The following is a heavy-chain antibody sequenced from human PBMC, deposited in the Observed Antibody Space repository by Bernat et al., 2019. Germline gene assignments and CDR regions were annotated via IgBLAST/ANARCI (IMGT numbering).Heavy chain of an antibody. Sequence: QVQLQESGPGLVKPSQTLSLTCTVSGGSISSGGYYWSWIRQHPGNGLEWIGYIYYSGSTYYNPSLKSRVTISVDTSKNQFSLKLSSVTAEDTAVYYCARDYSGSGYYGDFDYWGQGTLVTVSS. V-gene: IGHV4-31*03. CDR1: GGSISSGGYY. D-gene: IGHD3-3*01. CDR3: ARDYSGSGYYGDFDY. CDR2: IYYSGST. J-gene: IGHJ4*02.